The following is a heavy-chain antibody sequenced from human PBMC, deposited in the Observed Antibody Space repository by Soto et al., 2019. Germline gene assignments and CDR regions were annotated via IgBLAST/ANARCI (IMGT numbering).Heavy chain of an antibody. Sequence: SETLSLTCAVYGGSFSGYYWSWIRQPPGKGLEWIGEINHSGSTNYNPSLKSRVTISVDTSKNQFSLKLSSVTAADTAVYYCASSEKRWVTFGGVIVLPDLWGQGTLVTVSS. CDR2: INHSGST. CDR3: ASSEKRWVTFGGVIVLPDL. D-gene: IGHD3-16*02. J-gene: IGHJ5*02. CDR1: GGSFSGYY. V-gene: IGHV4-34*01.